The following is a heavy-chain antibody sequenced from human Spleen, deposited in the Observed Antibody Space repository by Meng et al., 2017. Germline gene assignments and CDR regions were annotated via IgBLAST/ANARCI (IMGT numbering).Heavy chain of an antibody. D-gene: IGHD4-11*01. CDR2: INHSGST. CDR1: GGSLSSGAYQ. V-gene: IGHV4-31*03. CDR3: ARGPTTMAHDFDY. Sequence: QLQVSGPGLVKPSQTLSLTCSVSGGSLSSGAYQWTWIRQHPVKGLEWIGEINHSGSTNYNPSLESRATISVDTSQNNLSLKLSSVTAADSAVYYCARGPTTMAHDFDYWGQGTLVTVSS. J-gene: IGHJ4*02.